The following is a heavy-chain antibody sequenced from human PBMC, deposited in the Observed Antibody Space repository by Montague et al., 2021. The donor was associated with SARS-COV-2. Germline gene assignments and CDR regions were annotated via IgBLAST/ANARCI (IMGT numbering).Heavy chain of an antibody. J-gene: IGHJ6*03. CDR1: GGSFSGYY. CDR3: ARVPFYYYYYMDV. V-gene: IGHV4-34*01. CDR2: INHSGTT. Sequence: SETLSLTCAVYGGSFSGYYWTWIRQSPGKGLEWIAEINHSGTTNYNFNPSLRSRVTISVDTSKNQFSLKLSSVTAADTAVYYCARVPFYYYYYMDVWGKGTTVTVSS.